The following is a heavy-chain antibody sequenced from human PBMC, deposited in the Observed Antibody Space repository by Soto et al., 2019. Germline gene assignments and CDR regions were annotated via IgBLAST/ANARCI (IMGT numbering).Heavy chain of an antibody. Sequence: ASVKVSCKASGYTFTSYGISWVRQAPGQGLEWMGWISAYNGNTNYAQKLQGRVTMTADTSTSTAYMELRSLRSDDTAVYYCARDPRLQSIAAPPVYFDYWGQGTLVTVSS. CDR2: ISAYNGNT. V-gene: IGHV1-18*01. CDR1: GYTFTSYG. D-gene: IGHD6-6*01. CDR3: ARDPRLQSIAAPPVYFDY. J-gene: IGHJ4*02.